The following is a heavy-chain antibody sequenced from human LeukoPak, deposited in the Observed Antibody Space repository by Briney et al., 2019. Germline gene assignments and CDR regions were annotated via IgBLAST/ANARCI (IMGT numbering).Heavy chain of an antibody. CDR3: ARSRNSGSYWGYYYYYMDV. D-gene: IGHD1-26*01. Sequence: SETLSLTCTVSGGSISSYYWSWIRQPPGKGLEWIGYIYYSGSTNYNPSLKSRVTISVDTSKNQFSLKLSSVTAADTAVYYCARSRNSGSYWGYYYYYMDVWGKGTTVTVSS. CDR2: IYYSGST. V-gene: IGHV4-59*08. J-gene: IGHJ6*03. CDR1: GGSISSYY.